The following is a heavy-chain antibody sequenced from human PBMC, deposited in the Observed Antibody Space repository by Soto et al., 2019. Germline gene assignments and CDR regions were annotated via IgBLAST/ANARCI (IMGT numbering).Heavy chain of an antibody. CDR2: IWYDGSNE. J-gene: IGHJ6*02. CDR3: ARHDTPGRAVAIYGMHI. Sequence: GGSLRLSCAASGFTFSNYGMHWVRQAPGKGLEWVAVIWYDGSNEYYEDSVKGRLTIPRDNSKNTLYLQMNSLRAEDTAVYYCARHDTPGRAVAIYGMHIWRQETTLTVSS. CDR1: GFTFSNYG. V-gene: IGHV3-33*01. D-gene: IGHD6-19*01.